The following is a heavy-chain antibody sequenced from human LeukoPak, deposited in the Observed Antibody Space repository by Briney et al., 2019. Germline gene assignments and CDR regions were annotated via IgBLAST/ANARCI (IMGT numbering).Heavy chain of an antibody. CDR1: GYTFSSHA. D-gene: IGHD3-22*01. CDR2: INAGNGNT. Sequence: ASVKVSCKASGYTFSSHAMHWVRQAPGQRLEWMGWINAGNGNTKYSQKFQGRVTITRDTSASTAYMELSSLRSEDTAVYYCARGAPTYYHDSSGYYYWGQGTLVTVSS. CDR3: ARGAPTYYHDSSGYYY. V-gene: IGHV1-3*01. J-gene: IGHJ4*02.